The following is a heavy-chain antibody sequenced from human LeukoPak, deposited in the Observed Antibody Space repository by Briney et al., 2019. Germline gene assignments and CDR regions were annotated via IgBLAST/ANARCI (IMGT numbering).Heavy chain of an antibody. Sequence: GGSLRLSCAASGFTFSDYAMSWVRQAPGKGLEWLSVISGGSSGSTYYADSVTGRFTVSRDNSKNTVDLQMNNLRVDDTAIYYCAKDHANTPVATNWGQGILVSVSS. V-gene: IGHV3-23*01. J-gene: IGHJ4*02. D-gene: IGHD5-18*01. CDR3: AKDHANTPVATN. CDR1: GFTFSDYA. CDR2: ISGGSSGST.